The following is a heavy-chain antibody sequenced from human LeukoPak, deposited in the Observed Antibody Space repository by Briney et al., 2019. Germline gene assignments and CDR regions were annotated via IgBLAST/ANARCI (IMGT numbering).Heavy chain of an antibody. D-gene: IGHD3-3*01. J-gene: IGHJ4*02. CDR1: GYSFTRYW. CDR3: ARRVSNYDFWSGYYIGGIYFDY. V-gene: IGHV5-51*01. Sequence: GESLKISCKGSGYSFTRYWIGWVRQMPGKGLEWMGIIYPGDSDTRYSPSFQGQVTISADKSISTAYLQWSSLKASDTAMYYCARRVSNYDFWSGYYIGGIYFDYWGQGTLVTVSS. CDR2: IYPGDSDT.